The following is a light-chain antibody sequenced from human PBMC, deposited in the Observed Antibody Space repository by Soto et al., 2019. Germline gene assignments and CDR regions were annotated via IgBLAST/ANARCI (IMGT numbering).Light chain of an antibody. Sequence: QSVLTQPASVSGSPGQSITITCTGTSTDVGGYNYVSWYQQHPGKAPKLMIYDVSNRPSGVSNRFSGSKSGNTASLTISGLQAEDDADYYCTSYTSSSTLYVFGTGTKVTFL. CDR2: DVS. CDR3: TSYTSSSTLYV. V-gene: IGLV2-14*01. CDR1: STDVGGYNY. J-gene: IGLJ1*01.